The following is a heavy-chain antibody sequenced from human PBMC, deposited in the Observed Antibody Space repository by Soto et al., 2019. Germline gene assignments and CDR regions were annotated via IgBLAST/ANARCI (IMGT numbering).Heavy chain of an antibody. CDR3: ASQGISGNYWEDFDY. CDR2: IYANGNT. J-gene: IGHJ4*02. Sequence: GGSLRLSCAASGLSVSINYMSWVRQAPGRGLEWVSVIYANGNTYYADSVKGRFTLSRDNLKNRLYLQMNSLRADDTAVYYCASQGISGNYWEDFDYWGRGTLVTVSS. CDR1: GLSVSINY. D-gene: IGHD1-26*01. V-gene: IGHV3-53*01.